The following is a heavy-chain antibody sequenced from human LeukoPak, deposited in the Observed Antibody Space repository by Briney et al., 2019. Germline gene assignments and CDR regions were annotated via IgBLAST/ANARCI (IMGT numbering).Heavy chain of an antibody. J-gene: IGHJ4*02. Sequence: GGSLRLSCAASGFTFSSYSLNWVRQAPGKGLEWVRAISGSGSSTSYADSVKGRFTISRDNSKNTLYLQMNSLRAEDTAVYYCARLSLEGEESSVYRSFDYWGQGTLVTVSS. CDR3: ARLSLEGEESSVYRSFDY. V-gene: IGHV3-23*01. D-gene: IGHD3-22*01. CDR1: GFTFSSYS. CDR2: ISGSGSST.